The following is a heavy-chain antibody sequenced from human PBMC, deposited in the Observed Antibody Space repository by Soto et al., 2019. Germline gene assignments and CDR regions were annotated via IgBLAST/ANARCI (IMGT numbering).Heavy chain of an antibody. V-gene: IGHV2-26*01. CDR3: ARIQRISMIVVSKPYFDY. CDR1: GFSLSNPRMG. Sequence: QVTLKESGPVLVKPTETLTLTCTVSGFSLSNPRMGVSWIRQPPGQALEWLAHIFSNDEKSYSTSLKSRLTISRDTSKSQVVLTMTNMDPVDTATYYCARIQRISMIVVSKPYFDYWGQGALVTVSS. CDR2: IFSNDEK. D-gene: IGHD3-22*01. J-gene: IGHJ4*02.